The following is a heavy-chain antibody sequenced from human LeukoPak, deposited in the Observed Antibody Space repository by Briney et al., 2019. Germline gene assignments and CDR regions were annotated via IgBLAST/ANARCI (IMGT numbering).Heavy chain of an antibody. CDR3: ATELRIAASGFDAFDI. V-gene: IGHV3-30-3*01. CDR1: GFPFNTYA. Sequence: PGGSLRLSCAASGFPFNTYAMHWVRQAPGKGLEWVAVISYDGTKQYYADSVKGRFTISRDNSNLYLQMNSLRAEDTAMYYCATELRIAASGFDAFDIWAKGQWSPSLQ. D-gene: IGHD6-13*01. CDR2: ISYDGTKQ. J-gene: IGHJ3*02.